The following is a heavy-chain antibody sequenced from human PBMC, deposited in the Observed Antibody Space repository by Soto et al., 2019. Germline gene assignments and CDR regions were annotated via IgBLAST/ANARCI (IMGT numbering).Heavy chain of an antibody. D-gene: IGHD5-18*01. CDR1: GGSVSSGDYY. J-gene: IGHJ5*02. V-gene: IGHV4-61*08. CDR2: IYYSGST. CDR3: ARIPVDTYMINWFDP. Sequence: PETLSLTCTVSGGSVSSGDYYWTWIRQPPGKGLEWIGYIYYSGSTNYNPSLKSRVSISLDTSKNQFSLRLTSVTAADTAVYYCARIPVDTYMINWFDPWGQGTLVTVSS.